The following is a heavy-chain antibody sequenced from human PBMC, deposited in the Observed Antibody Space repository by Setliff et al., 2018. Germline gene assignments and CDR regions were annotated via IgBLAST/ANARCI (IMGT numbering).Heavy chain of an antibody. CDR3: ARPLGSGSYYNSRLFYSDY. CDR2: VHFGGDT. CDR1: GGGSINNYY. Sequence: PSETLSLTCTVSGGGSINNYYWSWVRQSPGKGLEWIGFVHFGGDTNYNPSLKSRVTLSADTSNNQFSLNLRSVTAADTAVYFCARPLGSGSYYNSRLFYSDYWGQGTLVTVSS. D-gene: IGHD3-10*01. V-gene: IGHV4-59*01. J-gene: IGHJ4*02.